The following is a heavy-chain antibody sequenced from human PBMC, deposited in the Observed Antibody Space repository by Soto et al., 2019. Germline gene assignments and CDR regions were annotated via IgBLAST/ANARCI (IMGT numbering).Heavy chain of an antibody. Sequence: PSETLSLTCSVSGGSINRFHWSWIRQPPGKGLEWIGYIYYTGSTNYNPSLKGRVTISVDRSKNQFSLRLSSVTAADTAVYYCARGLRLDYWGQGTLVTVSS. V-gene: IGHV4-59*01. J-gene: IGHJ4*02. CDR1: GGSINRFH. CDR2: IYYTGST. D-gene: IGHD5-12*01. CDR3: ARGLRLDY.